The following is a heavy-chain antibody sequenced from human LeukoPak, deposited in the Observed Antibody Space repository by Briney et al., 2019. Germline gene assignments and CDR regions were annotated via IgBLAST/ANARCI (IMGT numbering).Heavy chain of an antibody. CDR1: GYTFTSYG. Sequence: GASVKVSCKASGYTFTSYGISWVRQAPGQGLEWMGWISAYNGNTNYAQKLQGRVTITRDTSASTAYMELSSLRSEDTAVYYCARGGEDYYFDYWGQGPLVTVSS. J-gene: IGHJ4*02. D-gene: IGHD4-17*01. CDR2: ISAYNGNT. CDR3: ARGGEDYYFDY. V-gene: IGHV1-18*01.